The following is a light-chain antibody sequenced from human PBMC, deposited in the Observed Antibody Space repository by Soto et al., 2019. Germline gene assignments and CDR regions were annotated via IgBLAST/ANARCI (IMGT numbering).Light chain of an antibody. J-gene: IGKJ4*01. CDR2: DAS. CDR1: QDISNY. CDR3: QQYDNLPLT. V-gene: IGKV1-33*01. Sequence: DLQMTQSPSSLSASVGDRVTITCQASQDISNYLNWYQQKPGKAPKLLIYDASNLETVVPSRFSGSGSGTDFTFTISSLQPEDIATYYCQQYDNLPLTFGGGTKVEIK.